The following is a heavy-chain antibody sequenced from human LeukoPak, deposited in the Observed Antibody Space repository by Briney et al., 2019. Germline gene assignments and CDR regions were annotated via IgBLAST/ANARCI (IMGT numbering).Heavy chain of an antibody. J-gene: IGHJ5*02. CDR1: GGSISRNSYS. CDR2: ISDSGTI. CDR3: ARHVTADNWFDP. V-gene: IGHV4-39*01. Sequence: SETLSLTCTDSGGSISRNSYSWGWIRQPPGKGLEWIGSISDSGTIHYNPSLKSRVTILVDTSKKQVSLKVNAVTAADTAVYYCARHVTADNWFDPWGQGTLVTVSS.